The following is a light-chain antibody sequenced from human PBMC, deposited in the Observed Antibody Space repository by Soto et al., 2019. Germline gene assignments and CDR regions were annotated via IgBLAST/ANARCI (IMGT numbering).Light chain of an antibody. CDR1: QSISSW. Sequence: DIQMTQSPSTLSASVGDRVTITCRASQSISSWLAWYQQKPGKAPKLLIYNASSLESGVPSRFSGSGSGTEFTLTISSLQPDDFAAYYCQQCNCYPYTFGQGTKVEIK. J-gene: IGKJ2*01. CDR2: NAS. CDR3: QQCNCYPYT. V-gene: IGKV1-5*03.